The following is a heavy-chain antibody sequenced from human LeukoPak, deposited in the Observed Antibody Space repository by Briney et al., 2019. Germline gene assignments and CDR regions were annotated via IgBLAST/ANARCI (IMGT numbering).Heavy chain of an antibody. V-gene: IGHV1-18*01. CDR3: AREGGYDPYYYYGMDV. Sequence: ASVKVSCKASGYTFTSYGISWVRQAPGQGLEWMGWISAYNGNTNYAQKLQGRVTMTTDTSTSTAYMELRSLRSDDTAVYYCAREGGYDPYYYYGMDVWGQGTTVTVSS. J-gene: IGHJ6*02. CDR2: ISAYNGNT. CDR1: GYTFTSYG. D-gene: IGHD5-12*01.